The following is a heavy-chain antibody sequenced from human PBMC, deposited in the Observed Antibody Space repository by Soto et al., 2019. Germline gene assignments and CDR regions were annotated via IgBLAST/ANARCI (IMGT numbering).Heavy chain of an antibody. Sequence: PGGSLILSCASSGFTFSNYVMSWVRQAPGKGLEWVSAVSGSGGSTCYADSVKGRFTISRDNSKNTLYLQMNSLRAEDTAVYYCAKDYGSSWFGQPINWFDPWGQGTLVTVSS. D-gene: IGHD6-13*01. V-gene: IGHV3-23*01. CDR1: GFTFSNYV. J-gene: IGHJ5*02. CDR3: AKDYGSSWFGQPINWFDP. CDR2: VSGSGGST.